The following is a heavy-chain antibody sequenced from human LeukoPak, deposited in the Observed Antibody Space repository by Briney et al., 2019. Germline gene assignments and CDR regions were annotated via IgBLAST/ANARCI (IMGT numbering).Heavy chain of an antibody. CDR3: ARVRSSSSAGTRDAFDI. CDR1: GGSFSGYY. J-gene: IGHJ3*02. V-gene: IGHV4-34*01. CDR2: INHSGST. Sequence: SETLSLTCAVFGGSFSGYYWSWIRQPPGKGLEWIGEINHSGSTNYNPSLKSRVTISVDTSKNQFSLKLSSVTAADTAVYYCARVRSSSSAGTRDAFDIWGQGTMVTVSS. D-gene: IGHD6-6*01.